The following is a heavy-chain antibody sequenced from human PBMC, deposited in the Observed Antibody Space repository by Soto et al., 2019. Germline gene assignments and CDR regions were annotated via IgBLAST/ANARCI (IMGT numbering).Heavy chain of an antibody. D-gene: IGHD3-16*02. CDR1: GYTFTSYD. V-gene: IGHV1-8*01. CDR2: MNPNSGNT. CDR3: ARGGYTNMSAFDI. J-gene: IGHJ3*02. Sequence: ASVKVSCKASGYTFTSYDINWVRQATGQGLGWMGWMNPNSGNTGYAQKFQGRVTMTRNTSISTAYMELSSLRSEDMVVYYCARGGYTNMSAFDIWGQGTMVTVPS.